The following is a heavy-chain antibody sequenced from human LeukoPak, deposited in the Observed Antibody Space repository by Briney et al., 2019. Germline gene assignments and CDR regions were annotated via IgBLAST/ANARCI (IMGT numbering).Heavy chain of an antibody. J-gene: IGHJ4*02. CDR3: ATVAVAGDLDY. CDR1: GYTFTSYG. V-gene: IGHV1-18*01. CDR2: ISAYNGNT. Sequence: GASVKVSCKASGYTFTSYGISWVRQAPGQGLEWMGGISAYNGNTNYAQKLQGRVTMTTDTSTSTAYMELRSLRSHDTAVYYCATVAVAGDLDYWGQGTLVTVSS. D-gene: IGHD6-19*01.